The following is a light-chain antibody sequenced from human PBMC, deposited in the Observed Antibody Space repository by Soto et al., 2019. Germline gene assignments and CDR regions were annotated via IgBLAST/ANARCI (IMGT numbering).Light chain of an antibody. Sequence: QSALTQPASVSGSPGQSITISCTGTSSDVGGYNYVSWYQQHPGKAPKLMIYEVSNRPSGVSNRFSGSKSGNTASLTISGLQAEDEADYYCTSFTRSSTFVFGTGTKVTGL. CDR1: SSDVGGYNY. V-gene: IGLV2-14*01. J-gene: IGLJ1*01. CDR3: TSFTRSSTFV. CDR2: EVS.